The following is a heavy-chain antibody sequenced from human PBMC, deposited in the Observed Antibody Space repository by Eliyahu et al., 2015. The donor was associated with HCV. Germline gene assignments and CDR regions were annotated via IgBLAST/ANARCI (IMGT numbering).Heavy chain of an antibody. CDR3: ARGYIVSVGDMDV. D-gene: IGHD2-21*01. CDR1: GFXFSRXS. CDR2: ITSSSSYI. V-gene: IGHV3-21*01. Sequence: EAQLVESGGGLVKPGGSLRLSCAASGFXFSRXSMNWVRQAPGKGLEWVSSITSSSSYIYNADSVKGRFTISRDNAENSLYLQMNSLRAEDTAVYYCARGYIVSVGDMDVWGQGTTVTVSS. J-gene: IGHJ6*02.